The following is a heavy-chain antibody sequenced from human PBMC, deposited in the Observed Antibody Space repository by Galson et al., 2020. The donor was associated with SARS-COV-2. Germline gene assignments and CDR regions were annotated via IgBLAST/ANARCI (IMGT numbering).Heavy chain of an antibody. CDR3: ARVGITIFGVVSYYFDY. Sequence: SETLSLTCTVSGGSISSSSYYWGWIRQPPGKGLEWIGSIYYSGSTYYNPSLKSRVTISVDTSKNQFSLKLSSVTAADTAVYYCARVGITIFGVVSYYFDYWGQGTLVTVSS. CDR1: GGSISSSSYY. J-gene: IGHJ4*02. D-gene: IGHD3-3*01. CDR2: IYYSGST. V-gene: IGHV4-39*07.